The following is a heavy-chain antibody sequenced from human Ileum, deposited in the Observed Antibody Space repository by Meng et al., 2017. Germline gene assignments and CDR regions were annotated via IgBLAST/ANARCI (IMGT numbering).Heavy chain of an antibody. Sequence: ASVKVSCKASGYTFTSYDINWVRQATGQGLEWMGWMNPNSGNTGYAQKFQGRVTITRNTSISTAYMELSSLRSEDTAVYYCARGRITMVRGVRSYYFDYWGQGMLVTVSS. D-gene: IGHD3-10*01. V-gene: IGHV1-8*03. J-gene: IGHJ4*02. CDR2: MNPNSGNT. CDR3: ARGRITMVRGVRSYYFDY. CDR1: GYTFTSYD.